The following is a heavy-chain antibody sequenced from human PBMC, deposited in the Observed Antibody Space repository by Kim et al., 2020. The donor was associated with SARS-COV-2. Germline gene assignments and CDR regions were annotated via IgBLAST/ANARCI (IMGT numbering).Heavy chain of an antibody. D-gene: IGHD3-10*01. J-gene: IGHJ6*02. Sequence: GGSLRLSCAASGFTFSSYEMNWVRQAPGKGLEWVSYISSSGSTIYYADSVKGRFTISRDNAKNSLYLQMNSLRAEDTAVYYCAREGSGYYGSGSYYYYYYYGMGVWGQGTTVTVSS. CDR1: GFTFSSYE. V-gene: IGHV3-48*03. CDR2: ISSSGSTI. CDR3: AREGSGYYGSGSYYYYYYYGMGV.